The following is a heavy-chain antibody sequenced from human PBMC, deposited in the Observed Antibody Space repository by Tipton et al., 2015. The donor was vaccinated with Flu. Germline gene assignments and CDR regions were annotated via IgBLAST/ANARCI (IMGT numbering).Heavy chain of an antibody. CDR2: INHSGST. CDR3: AREGSYSSSPGLLDAFDI. Sequence: LRLSCAVYGGSFSGYYWSWIRQPPGKGLEWIGEINHSGSTNYNPSLKSRVTISVDTSKNQFSLKLSSVTAADTAVYYCAREGSYSSSPGLLDAFDIWGQGTMVTVSS. D-gene: IGHD6-6*01. J-gene: IGHJ3*02. V-gene: IGHV4-34*01. CDR1: GGSFSGYY.